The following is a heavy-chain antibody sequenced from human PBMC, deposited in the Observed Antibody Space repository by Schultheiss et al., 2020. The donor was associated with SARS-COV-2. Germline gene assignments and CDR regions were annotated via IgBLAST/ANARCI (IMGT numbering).Heavy chain of an antibody. V-gene: IGHV1-18*01. D-gene: IGHD3-9*01. CDR2: ISAYNGNT. CDR1: GYTFTSYG. Sequence: ASVKVSCKASGYTFTSYGISWVRQAPGQGLEWMGWISAYNGNTNYAQKLQGRVTMTTDTSTSTAYMELRSLRYEDTAVYYCARDFNRRYFDWSSPYYYGMDVWGQGTTVTVAS. J-gene: IGHJ6*02. CDR3: ARDFNRRYFDWSSPYYYGMDV.